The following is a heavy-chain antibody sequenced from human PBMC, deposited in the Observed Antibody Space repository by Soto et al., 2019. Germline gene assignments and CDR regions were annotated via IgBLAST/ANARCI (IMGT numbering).Heavy chain of an antibody. Sequence: QVQLQESGPGLVKPSQTLSLTYTVSGGSISSGGYYWSWIRQHPGKGLEWIGYIYYSGSTYYNPSLKSRVTISVDTSKNQFSLKLSSVTAADTAVYYCARDRDYYGSGRRFDYWGQGTLVTVSS. V-gene: IGHV4-31*03. J-gene: IGHJ4*02. D-gene: IGHD3-10*01. CDR2: IYYSGST. CDR3: ARDRDYYGSGRRFDY. CDR1: GGSISSGGYY.